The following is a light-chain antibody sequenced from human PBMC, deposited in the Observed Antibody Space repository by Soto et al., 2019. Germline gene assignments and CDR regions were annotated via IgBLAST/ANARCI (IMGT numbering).Light chain of an antibody. CDR2: DAS. CDR3: QQRGNWPPT. V-gene: IGKV3-11*01. Sequence: EIVLTQSPATLSLSPGERATLSFRASQSVSSFLAWYQQKPGQPPRFLIYDASNRATGIPGRFSGSGSGTDFTLTISSLEPEDFAAYYCQQRGNWPPTFGPGTKVDI. CDR1: QSVSSF. J-gene: IGKJ3*01.